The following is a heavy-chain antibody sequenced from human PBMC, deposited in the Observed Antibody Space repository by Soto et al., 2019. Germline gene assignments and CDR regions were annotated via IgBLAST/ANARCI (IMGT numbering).Heavy chain of an antibody. D-gene: IGHD3-10*01. Sequence: XEFLRLSCAPSGLRVSDYSVTWVRQAPGKGLQWVSAIDLSGRGTYYADSVKGRFTISRDKSKNTVYLQMNSLRAEDTAVYYCTVWYGGHYYYYYYGMDVWGQGTTVTVSS. J-gene: IGHJ6*02. V-gene: IGHV3-23*01. CDR2: IDLSGRGT. CDR3: TVWYGGHYYYYYYGMDV. CDR1: GLRVSDYS.